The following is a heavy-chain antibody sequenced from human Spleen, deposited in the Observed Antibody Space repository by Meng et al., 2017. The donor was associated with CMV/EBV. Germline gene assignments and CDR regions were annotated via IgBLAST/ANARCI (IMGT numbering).Heavy chain of an antibody. CDR2: ISHSGST. CDR1: GYSISSGYY. J-gene: IGHJ3*02. CDR3: ARDKEGVQDAFDI. Sequence: GSLRLSCTVSGYSISSGYYWGWIRQPPGKGLEWIRSISHSGSTYYNPSLKSRVTISVDTSKNQFALKLSTVTAADTAVSYCARDKEGVQDAFDIWGQGTMVTVSS. V-gene: IGHV4-38-2*02. D-gene: IGHD2-8*01.